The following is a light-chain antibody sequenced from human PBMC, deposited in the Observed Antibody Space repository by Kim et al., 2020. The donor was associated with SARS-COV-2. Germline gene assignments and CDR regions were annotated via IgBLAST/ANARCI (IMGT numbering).Light chain of an antibody. Sequence: LSPGEIAPLSCRASQSVRHRSLAWYQQKPGQAPRLLIYGASSRAIGIPDRFSGSGSGTDFTLTINRLEPEDFVVYYCQQYSSSPGTFGQGTKLEI. CDR2: GAS. J-gene: IGKJ2*01. V-gene: IGKV3-20*01. CDR3: QQYSSSPGT. CDR1: QSVRHRS.